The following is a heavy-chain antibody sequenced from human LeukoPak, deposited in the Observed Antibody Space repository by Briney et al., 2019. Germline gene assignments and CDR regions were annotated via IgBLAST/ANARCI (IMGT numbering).Heavy chain of an antibody. CDR3: VKWGDYDILTGYYDPDY. Sequence: GGSLRLSCAASGSTFSNYAMSWVRQAPGKGLEWVSAVSGRDDSTYYADSVKGRFTISRDTSKNTLYLQMNSLRAEDTAVYYCVKWGDYDILTGYYDPDYWRQGTLVTVSS. J-gene: IGHJ4*02. V-gene: IGHV3-23*01. D-gene: IGHD3-9*01. CDR1: GSTFSNYA. CDR2: VSGRDDST.